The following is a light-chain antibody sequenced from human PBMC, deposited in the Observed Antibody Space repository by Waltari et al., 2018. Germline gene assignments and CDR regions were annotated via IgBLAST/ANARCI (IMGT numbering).Light chain of an antibody. Sequence: QSALTQPASVSGSPGQSITISCTGTYNDVGGDDSASWYQDHPDQAPKVIIYDINNRPSGVSDRFSGSKSGNTASLTISGLQPEDEAYYYCSAQSNNNVVMFGGGTKLTVL. V-gene: IGLV2-14*03. CDR2: DIN. CDR3: SAQSNNNVVM. J-gene: IGLJ3*02. CDR1: YNDVGGDDS.